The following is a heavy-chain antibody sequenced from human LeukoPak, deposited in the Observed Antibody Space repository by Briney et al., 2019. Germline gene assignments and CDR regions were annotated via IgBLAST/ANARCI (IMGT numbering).Heavy chain of an antibody. J-gene: IGHJ4*02. CDR2: INPNSGGT. CDR3: ARAKLVGSSSWFYYFDY. Sequence: ASVKVSCKASGYIFARYGITWVRQAPGQGLEWMGWINPNSGGTNYAQKFQGRVTMTRDTSISTAYMELSRLRSDDTAVYYCARAKLVGSSSWFYYFDYWGQGTLVTVSS. D-gene: IGHD6-13*01. CDR1: GYIFARYG. V-gene: IGHV1-2*02.